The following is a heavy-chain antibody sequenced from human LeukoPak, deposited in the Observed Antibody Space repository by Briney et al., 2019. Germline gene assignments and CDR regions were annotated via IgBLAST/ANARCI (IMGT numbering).Heavy chain of an antibody. CDR3: ARDRYYYDSSGWNWFDP. Sequence: PSETLSLTCTVSGGSISSYYWSWIRQPPGKGLEWIGYIYYSGSTNYNPSLKSRVTISVDTSKNQFSLELSSVTAADTAVYYCARDRYYYDSSGWNWFDPWGQGTLVTVSS. V-gene: IGHV4-59*01. J-gene: IGHJ5*02. CDR1: GGSISSYY. D-gene: IGHD3-22*01. CDR2: IYYSGST.